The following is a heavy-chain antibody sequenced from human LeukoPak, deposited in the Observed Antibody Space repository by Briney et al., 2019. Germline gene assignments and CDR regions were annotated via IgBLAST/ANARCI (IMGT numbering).Heavy chain of an antibody. D-gene: IGHD4-17*01. CDR1: GFSFDDYG. Sequence: GGSLRLSCAASGFSFDDYGMSWVRQAPGKGLEWVSGINWNGGSTGYADSVKGRFTISRDNAKNSLYLQMNSLRAEDTAVYYCARDFTTVTNNWFDPWGQGTLVTVSS. J-gene: IGHJ5*02. V-gene: IGHV3-20*04. CDR3: ARDFTTVTNNWFDP. CDR2: INWNGGST.